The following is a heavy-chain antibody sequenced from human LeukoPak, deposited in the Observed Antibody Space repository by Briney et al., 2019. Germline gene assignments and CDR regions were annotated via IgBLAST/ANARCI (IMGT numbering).Heavy chain of an antibody. CDR3: ARDLVDSGSPSPPGF. CDR1: EFTFSYYW. D-gene: IGHD1-26*01. V-gene: IGHV3-7*01. Sequence: GGSLRLSCAASEFTFSYYWMTWVRQAPGKGLEWVANINQDGSEKYYVDSVKGRFTISRDNAKNSLYLQMNSLRAEDTAVYYCARDLVDSGSPSPPGFWGQGTLVTVSS. CDR2: INQDGSEK. J-gene: IGHJ4*02.